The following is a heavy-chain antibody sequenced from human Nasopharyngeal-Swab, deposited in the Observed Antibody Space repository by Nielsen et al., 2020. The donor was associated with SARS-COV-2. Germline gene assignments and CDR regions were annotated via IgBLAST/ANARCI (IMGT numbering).Heavy chain of an antibody. CDR3: TRDTGCFGGACYSFYDY. CDR2: IKEDGSGK. Sequence: GESLKISCAASGFTFSSYWMSWVRQAPGKGLEWVANIKEDGSGKYHADSVKGRFTISRDNAKNSLYLQMNSLRAEDTAVYYCTRDTGCFGGACYSFYDYWGQGALVTVSS. D-gene: IGHD2-15*01. J-gene: IGHJ4*02. V-gene: IGHV3-7*04. CDR1: GFTFSSYW.